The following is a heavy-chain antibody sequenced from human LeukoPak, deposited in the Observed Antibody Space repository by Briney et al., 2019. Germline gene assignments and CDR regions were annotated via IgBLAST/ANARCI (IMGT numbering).Heavy chain of an antibody. Sequence: GGSLRLSCAASGFTFSSYWMHWVRQVPGKGLVWVSRINTDGSNTNYADSVKGRFTTSRDNTKNTLYLQMNSLRAEDTAVYYCASVEPDYWGQGTLVTVSS. V-gene: IGHV3-74*01. J-gene: IGHJ4*02. CDR1: GFTFSSYW. CDR3: ASVEPDY. CDR2: INTDGSNT. D-gene: IGHD1-14*01.